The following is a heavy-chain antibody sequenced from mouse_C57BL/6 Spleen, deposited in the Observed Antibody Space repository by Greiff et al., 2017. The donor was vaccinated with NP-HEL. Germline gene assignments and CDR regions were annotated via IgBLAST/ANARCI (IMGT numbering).Heavy chain of an antibody. D-gene: IGHD1-1*01. CDR1: GYTFTSYG. Sequence: QVQLQQSGAELARPGASVKLSCKASGYTFTSYGISWVKQRTGQGLEWIGEIYPRSGNTYYNEKFKGKATLTADKSSSTAYMELRSLTSEDSAVYFGARRGTTVVAEDAMDYWGQGTSVTVSS. V-gene: IGHV1-81*01. J-gene: IGHJ4*01. CDR3: ARRGTTVVAEDAMDY. CDR2: IYPRSGNT.